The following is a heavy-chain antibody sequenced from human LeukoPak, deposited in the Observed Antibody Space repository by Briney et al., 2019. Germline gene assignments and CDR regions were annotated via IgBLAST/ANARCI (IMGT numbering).Heavy chain of an antibody. V-gene: IGHV4-34*01. CDR1: GGSFSGYY. Sequence: SETLSLTCAVYGGSFSGYYWSWVRQPPGKGLEWIGEINHSGSTNYNPSLTSQVTISVDTSKNQCSLKLSSVTAADTAVYYCARGRADSSGWQLPFDYWGQGTLVTVSS. D-gene: IGHD6-19*01. CDR3: ARGRADSSGWQLPFDY. J-gene: IGHJ4*02. CDR2: INHSGST.